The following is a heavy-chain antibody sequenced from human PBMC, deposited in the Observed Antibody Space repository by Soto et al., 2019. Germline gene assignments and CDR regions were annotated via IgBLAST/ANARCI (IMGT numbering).Heavy chain of an antibody. Sequence: QVQLQESGPGLVKPSETLSLTCTVSGGSISSYYWSWIRQPPGKGLEWIGYIYYSGSTNYNPSLMIRVTISVDTSQNQFSLKLSSVTAADTAVYYCARIWGLDAFDIWGQGTMVTVSS. CDR3: ARIWGLDAFDI. CDR1: GGSISSYY. J-gene: IGHJ3*02. CDR2: IYYSGST. D-gene: IGHD3-16*01. V-gene: IGHV4-59*08.